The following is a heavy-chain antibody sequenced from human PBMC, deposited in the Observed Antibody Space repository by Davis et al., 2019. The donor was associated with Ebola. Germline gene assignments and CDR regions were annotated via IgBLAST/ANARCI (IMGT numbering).Heavy chain of an antibody. CDR1: GGTFSSYA. V-gene: IGHV1-69*04. CDR3: ARDSKVVLLLGFYGMDV. D-gene: IGHD3-16*01. J-gene: IGHJ6*02. Sequence: SVKVSCKASGGTFSSYAISWVRQAPGQGLEWMGRIIPILGIANYAQKFQGRVMITADKSTSTAYMELSSLRSEDTAVYYCARDSKVVLLLGFYGMDVWGQGTTVTVSS. CDR2: IIPILGIA.